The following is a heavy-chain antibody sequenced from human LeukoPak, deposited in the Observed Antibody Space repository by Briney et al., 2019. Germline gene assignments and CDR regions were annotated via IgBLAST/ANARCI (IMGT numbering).Heavy chain of an antibody. CDR1: GGSISSGCYY. CDR2: IYYSGST. V-gene: IGHV4-31*03. Sequence: TLSLTCTVSGGSISSGCYYWSWIRQHPGKGLEWIGYIYYSGSTYYNPSLKSRVTISVDTSKNQFSLKLSSVTAADTAVYYCARARVPTYCSSTSCYDFGWFDPWGQGTLVTVSS. CDR3: ARARVPTYCSSTSCYDFGWFDP. D-gene: IGHD2-2*01. J-gene: IGHJ5*02.